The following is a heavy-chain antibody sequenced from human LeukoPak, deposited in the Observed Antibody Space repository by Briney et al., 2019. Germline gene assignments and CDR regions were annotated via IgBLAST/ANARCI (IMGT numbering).Heavy chain of an antibody. Sequence: ASVKVSCKASGYTFTSYGITWVRQAPGQGLEWMGWISAYNGNTNFAQKLQGRVTMTTDTSTSTAYMELRSLRSDDTAVYYCARDEALIAAAGGDYWGQGTLVTVSS. CDR3: ARDEALIAAAGGDY. D-gene: IGHD6-13*01. J-gene: IGHJ4*02. CDR2: ISAYNGNT. CDR1: GYTFTSYG. V-gene: IGHV1-18*01.